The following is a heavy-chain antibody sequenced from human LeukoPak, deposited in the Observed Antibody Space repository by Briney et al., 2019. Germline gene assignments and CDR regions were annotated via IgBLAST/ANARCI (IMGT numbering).Heavy chain of an antibody. V-gene: IGHV3-30*02. Sequence: GGSLRLSCAASGFTFSSYGMHWVRQAPGQGVEWVAFIRYDGSNKYYADSVKGRFTISRDNSKNTLYLQLNSLRAEDTAVYYCAIPYDSSGYYYGDAFDIWGQGTMVTVSS. J-gene: IGHJ3*02. D-gene: IGHD3-22*01. CDR3: AIPYDSSGYYYGDAFDI. CDR2: IRYDGSNK. CDR1: GFTFSSYG.